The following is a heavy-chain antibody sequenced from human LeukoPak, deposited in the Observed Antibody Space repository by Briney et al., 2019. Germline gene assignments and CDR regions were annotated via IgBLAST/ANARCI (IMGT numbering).Heavy chain of an antibody. CDR3: ARELLDYGDYGFDY. CDR2: IIPILGIA. CDR1: GGTFSSYA. Sequence: SVKVSCKASGGTFSSYAISWVRQAPGQGLEWMGRIIPILGIATYAQKFQGRVTITADKSTSTAYMELSSLRSEDTAVFYCARELLDYGDYGFDYWGQGTLVTVSS. D-gene: IGHD4-17*01. V-gene: IGHV1-69*04. J-gene: IGHJ4*02.